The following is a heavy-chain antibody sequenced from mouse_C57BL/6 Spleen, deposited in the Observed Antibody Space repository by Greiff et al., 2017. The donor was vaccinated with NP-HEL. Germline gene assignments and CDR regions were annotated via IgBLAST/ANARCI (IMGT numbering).Heavy chain of an antibody. CDR2: IYPGDGDT. Sequence: VQLQQSGAELVKPGASVKISCKASGYAFSSYWMNWVKQRPGKGLEWIGQIYPGDGDTNYNGKFKGKATLTADKSSSTAYMQLSSLTSEDSAVYFCARPLLGRAMDYWGQGTSVTVSS. CDR1: GYAFSSYW. J-gene: IGHJ4*01. CDR3: ARPLLGRAMDY. V-gene: IGHV1-80*01. D-gene: IGHD4-1*01.